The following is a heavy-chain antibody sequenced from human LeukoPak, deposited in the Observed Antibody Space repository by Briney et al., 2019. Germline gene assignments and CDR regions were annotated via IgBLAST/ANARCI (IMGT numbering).Heavy chain of an antibody. V-gene: IGHV4-31*03. CDR3: ARVSTKYYYGSGSYYKDY. CDR2: IYYSGST. CDR1: GGSISSGDYY. J-gene: IGHJ4*02. D-gene: IGHD3-10*01. Sequence: SQTLSLTCTVSGGSISSGDYYWSWIRQPPGKGLEWIGYIYYSGSTYYNPSLKSRVTISVDTSKNQFSLKLSSVTAADTAVYYCARVSTKYYYGSGSYYKDYWGQGTLVTVSS.